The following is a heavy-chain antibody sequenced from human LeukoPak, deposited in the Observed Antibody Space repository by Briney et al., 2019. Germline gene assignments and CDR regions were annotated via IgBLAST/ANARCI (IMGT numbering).Heavy chain of an antibody. J-gene: IGHJ4*02. CDR2: IYYSGST. V-gene: IGHV4-59*01. Sequence: SETLSLTCTVSGGSISSYYWSWIRQPPGKGLEWIGYIYYSGSTNYNPSLKSRVTISVDTSKNQFSLKLSSVTAADTAVYYCARDITPYYFDYWGQGTLVTVSS. CDR1: GGSISSYY. CDR3: ARDITPYYFDY. D-gene: IGHD3-10*01.